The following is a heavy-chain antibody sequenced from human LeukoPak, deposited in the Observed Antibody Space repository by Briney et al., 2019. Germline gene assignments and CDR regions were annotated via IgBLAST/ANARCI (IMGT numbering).Heavy chain of an antibody. J-gene: IGHJ5*01. CDR1: DDSISSYY. CDR2: IYHSVTT. CDR3: ARDLGFNWFDS. V-gene: IGHV4-59*01. Sequence: SEXLSLTCSVSDDSISSYYWNWIRQPPGKGLEWIGNIYHSVTTNYNPSLTSRVTISADTSKNQFSLKLSSLTAADTALYYCARDLGFNWFDSWGQGRLVTVSS.